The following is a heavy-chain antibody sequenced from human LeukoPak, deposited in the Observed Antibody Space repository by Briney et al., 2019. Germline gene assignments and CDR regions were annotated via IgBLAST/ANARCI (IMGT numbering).Heavy chain of an antibody. V-gene: IGHV1-46*01. CDR2: INPSGGST. D-gene: IGHD1-26*01. CDR1: GYTFTSYY. Sequence: ASVKVSCKASGYTFTSYYMHWVRQAPGQGLEWMGIINPSGGSTSYAQKFQGRVTMTRDMSTSTVYMGLSSLRSEDTAVYYCARGVGQPLFDYWGQGTLVTVSS. CDR3: ARGVGQPLFDY. J-gene: IGHJ4*02.